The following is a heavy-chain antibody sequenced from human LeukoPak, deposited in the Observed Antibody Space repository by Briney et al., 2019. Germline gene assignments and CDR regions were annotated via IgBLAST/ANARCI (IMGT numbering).Heavy chain of an antibody. V-gene: IGHV3-23*01. Sequence: GGSLRLSCAAFGFTFSSYVMSWVRQAPGKGLEWVSAISGSGGNTYSADSVKGRCTISRDNSKKTLYLQMNSLRAEYTAVYYCSKGMSATSGYLELEYWGQGTLVTVSS. CDR3: SKGMSATSGYLELEY. D-gene: IGHD3-22*01. CDR2: ISGSGGNT. CDR1: GFTFSSYV. J-gene: IGHJ4*02.